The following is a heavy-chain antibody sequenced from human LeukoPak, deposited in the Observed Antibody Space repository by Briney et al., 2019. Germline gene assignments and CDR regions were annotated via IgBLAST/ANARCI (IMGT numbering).Heavy chain of an antibody. Sequence: GESLKISCKGFGYSFTSYWIGWVRQMPGKGLEWMGTIDPNDSDTRYSPSFQGQVTISADKSISTAYLQWSSLKASDTAMYYCARSQPAGADIWGQGTMVTVSS. CDR3: ARSQPAGADI. CDR1: GYSFTSYW. V-gene: IGHV5-51*01. CDR2: IDPNDSDT. J-gene: IGHJ3*02. D-gene: IGHD3-10*01.